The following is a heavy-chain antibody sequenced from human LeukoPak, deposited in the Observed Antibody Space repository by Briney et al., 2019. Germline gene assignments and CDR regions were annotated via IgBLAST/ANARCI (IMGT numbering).Heavy chain of an antibody. CDR2: ISSSGSTI. CDR1: GFTFSSYW. J-gene: IGHJ3*02. CDR3: TRDGYGDYDPGADDAFDI. D-gene: IGHD4-17*01. V-gene: IGHV3-48*04. Sequence: PGGSLRLSCAASGFTFSSYWMSWVRQAPGKGLEWVSYISSSGSTIYYADSVKGRFTISRDNAKNSLYLQMNSLRAEDTAVYYCTRDGYGDYDPGADDAFDIWGQGTMVTVSS.